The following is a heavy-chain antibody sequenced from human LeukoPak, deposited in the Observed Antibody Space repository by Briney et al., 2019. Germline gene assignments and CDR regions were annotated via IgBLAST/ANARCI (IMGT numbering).Heavy chain of an antibody. Sequence: PGGSLRLSCAASGFTFSSYEMNWDRQAPGKGLEWVSYISSSGSTIYYADSVKGRFTISRDNAKNSLYLQMNSLRAEDTAVYYCASSDYSNYRYYYYYGMDVWGQGTTVTVSS. CDR1: GFTFSSYE. CDR2: ISSSGSTI. CDR3: ASSDYSNYRYYYYYGMDV. D-gene: IGHD4-11*01. J-gene: IGHJ6*02. V-gene: IGHV3-48*03.